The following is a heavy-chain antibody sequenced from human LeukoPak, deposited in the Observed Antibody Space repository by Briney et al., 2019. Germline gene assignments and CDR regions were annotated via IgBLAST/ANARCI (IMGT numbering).Heavy chain of an antibody. CDR2: ISAYNGNT. Sequence: ASVKVSCKTSGYTFSTYGITWVRQAPGQGLEWMAWISAYNGNTNYAQKLQGRVIMTRDTSTNTAYLELSSLTPDDTAIYFCARVKQVVFDYWGQGTLVTVSS. D-gene: IGHD2-15*01. V-gene: IGHV1-18*01. CDR3: ARVKQVVFDY. J-gene: IGHJ4*02. CDR1: GYTFSTYG.